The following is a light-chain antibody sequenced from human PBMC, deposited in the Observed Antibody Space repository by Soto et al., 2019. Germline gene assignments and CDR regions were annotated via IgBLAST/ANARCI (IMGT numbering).Light chain of an antibody. CDR3: QQSYNTPRT. CDR1: QSISTY. Sequence: DLQMTQSPSSLSASVGDRVTITCRASQSISTYLNWYQQKPGKAPKLLIYATSSLQSGVPSRFSGSGSGTAFTLTISSLQPEDFATYYCQQSYNTPRTFGGGTKVEIK. V-gene: IGKV1-39*01. J-gene: IGKJ4*01. CDR2: ATS.